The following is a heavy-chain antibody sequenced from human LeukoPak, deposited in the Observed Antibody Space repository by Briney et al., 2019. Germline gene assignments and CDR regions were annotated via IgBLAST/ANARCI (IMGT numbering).Heavy chain of an antibody. CDR3: ARDQWELLGFLDY. CDR2: ISYDGSNK. J-gene: IGHJ4*02. CDR1: GFTFSSYA. V-gene: IGHV3-30*04. D-gene: IGHD1-26*01. Sequence: QPGGSLRLSCAASGFTFSSYAMHWVRQAPGKGLEWVAVISYDGSNKYYADSVKGRFTISRDNSKNTLYLQMNSLRAEDTAVYYCARDQWELLGFLDYWGQGTLVTVSS.